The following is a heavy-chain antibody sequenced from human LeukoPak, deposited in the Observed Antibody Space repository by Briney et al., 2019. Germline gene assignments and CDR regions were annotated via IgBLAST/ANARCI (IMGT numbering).Heavy chain of an antibody. V-gene: IGHV4-34*01. CDR1: GGSFSGYY. Sequence: PSKTLSLTCAVYGGSFSGYYWSWIPQPPGKGLEWIGEINHSGSTNYNPSLRSRVTISVDTSKNQFSLKLSSVTAADTAVYYCARHPAYDYVWGSYRYGLDYWGQGTLVTVSS. D-gene: IGHD3-16*02. J-gene: IGHJ4*02. CDR3: ARHPAYDYVWGSYRYGLDY. CDR2: INHSGST.